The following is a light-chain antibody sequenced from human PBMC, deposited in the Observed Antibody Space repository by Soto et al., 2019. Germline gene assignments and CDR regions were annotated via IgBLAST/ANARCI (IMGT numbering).Light chain of an antibody. CDR1: QGISSY. V-gene: IGKV1-9*01. J-gene: IGKJ5*01. Sequence: DIQLTQSPSFLSASVGDRVTIACRASQGISSYLAWYQQKPGKAPKFLIYAASTLRGGVPSRFSGSGSGTEFTLTISSLQPEDIATYYCQGLNDYPIPFGQGTRLEIK. CDR2: AAS. CDR3: QGLNDYPIP.